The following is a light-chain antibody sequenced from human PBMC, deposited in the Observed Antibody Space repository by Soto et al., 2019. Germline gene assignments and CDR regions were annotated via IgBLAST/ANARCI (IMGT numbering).Light chain of an antibody. CDR3: VLYMGSGIWV. Sequence: QAVVTQEPSFSVSPGGTVTLTCGLNSGSVSTRHYPSWYQQTPGQAPRTLIYITNTRSSGVPDRFSGSILGSKAALTITVAQADDESDYYCVLYMGSGIWVFGGGTKLTVL. V-gene: IGLV8-61*01. J-gene: IGLJ3*02. CDR2: ITN. CDR1: SGSVSTRHY.